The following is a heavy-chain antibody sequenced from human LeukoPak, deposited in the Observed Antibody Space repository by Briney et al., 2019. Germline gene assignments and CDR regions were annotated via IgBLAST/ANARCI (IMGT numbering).Heavy chain of an antibody. CDR3: ARGSGYSYSFTGRERTKSRLDY. D-gene: IGHD5-18*01. CDR1: GFTFGIYE. Sequence: GGSLRLSCVGSGFTFGIYEMNWVRQAPGKGLEWVSALSGSGGSTYYADSVKGRFTISRDSSKNTLYLQMNSLRAADTAVYYCARGSGYSYSFTGRERTKSRLDYWGQGTLVTVSS. J-gene: IGHJ4*02. V-gene: IGHV3-23*01. CDR2: LSGSGGST.